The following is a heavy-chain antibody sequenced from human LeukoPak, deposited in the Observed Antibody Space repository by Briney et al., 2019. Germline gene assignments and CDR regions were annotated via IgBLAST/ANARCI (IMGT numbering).Heavy chain of an antibody. CDR1: GFTFSSYS. V-gene: IGHV3-21*01. CDR2: IIGSSSYI. CDR3: ARAPAREYQLLLGY. Sequence: GGSLRLSCVASGFTFSSYSMNWVRQAPGKGLEWVSSIIGSSSYIYYADSVKGRFTLSRDNAKNSLYLQMNSLRAEDTAVFYCARAPAREYQLLLGYWGQGTLVTVSS. D-gene: IGHD2-2*01. J-gene: IGHJ4*02.